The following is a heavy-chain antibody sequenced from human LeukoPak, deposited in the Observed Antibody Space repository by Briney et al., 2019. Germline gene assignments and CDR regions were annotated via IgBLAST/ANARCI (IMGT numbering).Heavy chain of an antibody. D-gene: IGHD6-6*01. J-gene: IGHJ4*02. CDR3: ARDRSVGVLPAPPFDF. CDR1: GDSISSTYY. Sequence: SETLSLTCTVSGDSISSTYYWGWIRQPPGKGPEWVGSVFHSGNTYYNPSLKSRLTISADTSKNQFSLTLTSVTAADTAVYYCARDRSVGVLPAPPFDFWGQGTLVTVSS. CDR2: VFHSGNT. V-gene: IGHV4-38-2*02.